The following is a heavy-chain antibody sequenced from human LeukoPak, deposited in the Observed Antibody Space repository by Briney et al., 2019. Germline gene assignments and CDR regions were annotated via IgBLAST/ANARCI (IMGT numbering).Heavy chain of an antibody. CDR3: ARVVGWLWPDY. V-gene: IGHV4-39*07. CDR2: INHSGST. D-gene: IGHD3-22*01. J-gene: IGHJ4*02. CDR1: GGSISSGGYY. Sequence: SETLSLTCTVSGGSISSGGYYWSWIRQPPGKGLEWIGEINHSGSTNYNPSLKSRVTISVDTSKNQFSLKLSSVTAADTAVYYCARVVGWLWPDYWGQGTLVTVSS.